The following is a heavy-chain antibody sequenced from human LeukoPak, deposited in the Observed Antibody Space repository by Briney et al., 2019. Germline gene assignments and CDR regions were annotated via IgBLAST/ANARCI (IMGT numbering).Heavy chain of an antibody. CDR1: GFTFSSYS. D-gene: IGHD2-2*01. CDR2: ISSSSSYI. V-gene: IGHV3-21*04. J-gene: IGHJ4*02. CDR3: ARGDQLLWASDY. Sequence: PGGSLRLSCAASGFTFSSYSMNWVRQAPGKGLEWVSSISSSSSYIYYADSVKGRFTISRDNAKNSLYLQMNSLRAEDTAVYYCARGDQLLWASDYWGQGTLVTVSS.